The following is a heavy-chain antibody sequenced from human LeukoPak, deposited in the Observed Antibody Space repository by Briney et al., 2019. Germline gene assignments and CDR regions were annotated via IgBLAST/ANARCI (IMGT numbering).Heavy chain of an antibody. J-gene: IGHJ3*02. CDR2: INHSGST. V-gene: IGHV4-34*01. D-gene: IGHD6-13*01. CDR3: ARSTSWVRSFDI. Sequence: SETRSLTCAVYGGSFSGYYWRWIRQPTGKGLEWIGEINHSGSTSYNPSLKSRVTISVDTSKIQFSLKLSSVTAADTAVYYCARSTSWVRSFDIWGQGTMVTVSS. CDR1: GGSFSGYY.